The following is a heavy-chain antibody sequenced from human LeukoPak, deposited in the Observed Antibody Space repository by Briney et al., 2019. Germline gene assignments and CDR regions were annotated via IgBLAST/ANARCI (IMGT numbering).Heavy chain of an antibody. CDR1: GFTFSSYA. CDR2: ISGSGGST. CDR3: ARDHHSSGWWPSDY. D-gene: IGHD6-19*01. V-gene: IGHV3-23*01. Sequence: GGSLRLSCAASGFTFSSYAMSWVRQAPGKGLEWVSGISGSGGSTYYADSVKGRFTISRDNSENTLYLQMNSLRAEDTAVYFCARDHHSSGWWPSDYWGQGTLVTVSS. J-gene: IGHJ4*02.